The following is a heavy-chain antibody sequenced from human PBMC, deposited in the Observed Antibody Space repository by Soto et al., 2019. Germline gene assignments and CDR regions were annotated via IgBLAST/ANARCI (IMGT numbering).Heavy chain of an antibody. J-gene: IGHJ4*02. D-gene: IGHD3-22*01. V-gene: IGHV4-34*01. Sequence: PSETLSLTCAVYGGSFSGYSWTWIRQAPGKGLEWIGEIDHSGSTTYNPSLKSRVTISIDRSKNQFSLNLSSVTAADTAVYYCARQHYSDNSRIWWGQGTLVTVSS. CDR2: IDHSGST. CDR1: GGSFSGYS. CDR3: ARQHYSDNSRIW.